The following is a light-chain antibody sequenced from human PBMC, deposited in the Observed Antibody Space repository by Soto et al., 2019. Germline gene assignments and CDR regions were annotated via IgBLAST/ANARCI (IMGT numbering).Light chain of an antibody. CDR1: QSVSYN. J-gene: IGKJ4*01. Sequence: EIVMTQSPATLSVSPGETATLSCSASQSVSYNLAWYQQKPGQGPRLLIYGAFTRAPGIPARFSGSGAGTEFTLTNSGLQSEDFAVYYCQQDKNWPPLTSGGGTKVEIK. CDR2: GAF. CDR3: QQDKNWPPLT. V-gene: IGKV3-15*01.